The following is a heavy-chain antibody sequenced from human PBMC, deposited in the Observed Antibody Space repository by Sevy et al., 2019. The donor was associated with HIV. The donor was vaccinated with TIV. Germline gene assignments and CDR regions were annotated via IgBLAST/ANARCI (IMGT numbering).Heavy chain of an antibody. CDR1: GFTFSSYA. CDR3: AKGGYCSSTSCYVWYFDL. CDR2: ISGSGGST. Sequence: GGSLRLSCAASGFTFSSYAMSWVRQAPGKGLEWVSAISGSGGSTYYADSVKGRFTISRENSKNTLYLQMNSLRAEDTAVYYCAKGGYCSSTSCYVWYFDLWGRGTLVTGSS. V-gene: IGHV3-23*01. J-gene: IGHJ2*01. D-gene: IGHD2-2*01.